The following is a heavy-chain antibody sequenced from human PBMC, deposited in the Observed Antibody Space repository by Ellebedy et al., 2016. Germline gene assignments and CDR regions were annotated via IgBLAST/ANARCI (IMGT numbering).Heavy chain of an antibody. CDR2: MYYRGST. CDR3: ASRPNWYFDL. CDR1: GDSVRSSSYY. Sequence: SETLSLTXTVSGDSVRSSSYYWDWIRQPPGKGLEWIGSMYYRGSTNYNPSLKSRVTISVDTSKNQFSLKLTSVTAADTAVYYCASRPNWYFDLWGRGTLVTVSS. V-gene: IGHV4-39*01. J-gene: IGHJ2*01.